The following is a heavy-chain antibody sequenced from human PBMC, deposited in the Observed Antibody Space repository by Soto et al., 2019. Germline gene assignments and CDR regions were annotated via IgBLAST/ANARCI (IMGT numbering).Heavy chain of an antibody. Sequence: QVQLVESGGGVVQPGRSLRLSCAASGFTFSSYGMHWVRQAPGKGLEWVAVISSDGSNKYYADSVKGRFTISRDNSKNTLYLQMNSLRAEDTAVSYCAKDRYANWGLIGCADYWGQGTLVTVSS. CDR3: AKDRYANWGLIGCADY. J-gene: IGHJ4*02. V-gene: IGHV3-30*18. D-gene: IGHD7-27*01. CDR1: GFTFSSYG. CDR2: ISSDGSNK.